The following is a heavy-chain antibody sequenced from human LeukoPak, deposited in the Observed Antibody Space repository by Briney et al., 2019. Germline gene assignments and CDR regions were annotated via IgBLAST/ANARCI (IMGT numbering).Heavy chain of an antibody. D-gene: IGHD2-2*01. CDR2: ISGSGGST. CDR3: AKDEWYCSSTSCSYFDY. V-gene: IGHV3-23*01. J-gene: IGHJ4*02. Sequence: PGGSLRLSCAASGFTFSSYAMSWVGQAPGKGLEWVTAISGSGGSTYYADSVKGRFTISRDNSKNTLYLQMNSLRAEDTAVYYCAKDEWYCSSTSCSYFDYWGQGTLVTVSS. CDR1: GFTFSSYA.